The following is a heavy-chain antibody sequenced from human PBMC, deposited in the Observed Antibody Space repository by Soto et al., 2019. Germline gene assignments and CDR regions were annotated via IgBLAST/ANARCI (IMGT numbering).Heavy chain of an antibody. CDR3: SLSIVVVPAAAIFDY. V-gene: IGHV1-69*01. CDR1: GGTFSSYA. D-gene: IGHD2-2*01. J-gene: IGHJ4*02. Sequence: QVKLVQSGAEVKKPGSSVKVSCKASGGTFSSYAISWVRQAPGQGLEWIGGIIPIFGTANYAQKFQGRVTITADESTSTAYMELSSLRSEDTAVYYCSLSIVVVPAAAIFDYWGQGTLVTVSS. CDR2: IIPIFGTA.